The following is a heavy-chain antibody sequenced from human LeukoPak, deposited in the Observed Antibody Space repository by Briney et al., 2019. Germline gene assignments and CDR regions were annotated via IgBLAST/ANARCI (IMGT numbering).Heavy chain of an antibody. CDR3: ASRDYFDY. CDR1: GFTFSSYG. CDR2: ISYDGRSK. V-gene: IGHV3-30*03. Sequence: PGGSPRLSCAASGFTFSSYGMHWVRQAPGKGLEWVAGISYDGRSKEYVDSVKGRFTISRDNSKNTLYLQMNSLKAEDTAVYYCASRDYFDYWGQGTLVTVSS. J-gene: IGHJ4*02.